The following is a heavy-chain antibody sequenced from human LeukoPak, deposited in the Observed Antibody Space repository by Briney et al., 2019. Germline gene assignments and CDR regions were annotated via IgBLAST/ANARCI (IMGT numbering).Heavy chain of an antibody. Sequence: SGGSLRLSCEASGFAFNIYTMNWVRQAPGKGLEWVSIINYNGGYTYCADSVKGRFTISRDNSKNTVYLQMNSLRPEDTATYYCAKDAHCPDSVCGTQIAVAGYVDYWGQGALVTVSS. CDR2: INYNGGYT. J-gene: IGHJ4*02. CDR1: GFAFNIYT. CDR3: AKDAHCPDSVCGTQIAVAGYVDY. D-gene: IGHD2-8*01. V-gene: IGHV3-23*01.